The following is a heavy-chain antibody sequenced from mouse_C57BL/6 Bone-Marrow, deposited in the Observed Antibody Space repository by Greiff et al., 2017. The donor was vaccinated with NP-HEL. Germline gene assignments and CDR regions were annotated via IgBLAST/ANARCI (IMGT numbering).Heavy chain of an antibody. CDR3: ARSGYYGSSYPYFDY. Sequence: EVKLMESGPELVKPGASVKISCKASGYSFTGYYMNWVKQSPEKSLEWIGEINPSTGGTTYNQKFKAKATLTVDKSSSTAYMQLKSLTSEDSAVYYCARSGYYGSSYPYFDYWGQGTTLTVSS. V-gene: IGHV1-42*01. CDR1: GYSFTGYY. D-gene: IGHD1-1*01. J-gene: IGHJ2*01. CDR2: INPSTGGT.